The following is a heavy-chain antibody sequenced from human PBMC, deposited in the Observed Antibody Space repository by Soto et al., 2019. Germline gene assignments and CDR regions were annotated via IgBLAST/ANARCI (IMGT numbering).Heavy chain of an antibody. CDR2: INPNSGVT. J-gene: IGHJ4*02. D-gene: IGHD2-15*01. V-gene: IGHV1-2*02. CDR3: AREGVGITQYYFDH. CDR1: GYTFTGYF. Sequence: QVQLVQSGAEVKKPGASVKVSCKASGYTFTGYFMHWVRQAPGQGLEWMGWINPNSGVTNSAQKFQGRVTMTRDTSISTAYTELSRLRSDDTAVYYCAREGVGITQYYFDHWGQGTLVTVSS.